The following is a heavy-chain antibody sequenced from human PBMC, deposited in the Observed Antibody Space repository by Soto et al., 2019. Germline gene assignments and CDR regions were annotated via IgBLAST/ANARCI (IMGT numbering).Heavy chain of an antibody. CDR1: GVSFGSYA. Sequence: XGSLRLSCSASGVSFGSYALSWVRQAPGKGLEWVSTISGSDGKTFYADSVKGRFSISRDTSQNTLYLQMNSLRADDTAIYYCARWSYLDYSGQGTRVTVSS. CDR2: ISGSDGKT. D-gene: IGHD3-3*01. J-gene: IGHJ4*02. CDR3: ARWSYLDY. V-gene: IGHV3-23*01.